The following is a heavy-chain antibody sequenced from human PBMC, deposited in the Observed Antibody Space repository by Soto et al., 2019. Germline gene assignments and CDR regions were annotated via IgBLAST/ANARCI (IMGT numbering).Heavy chain of an antibody. CDR1: GFTFSSYA. D-gene: IGHD6-13*01. CDR3: AKDLWQQLVGSYYYYGMDV. Sequence: PGGSLRLSCAASGFTFSSYAMSWVRQAPGKGLEWVSAISGSGGSTYYADSVKGRFTISRDNSKNTLYLQMNSLRAEDTAVYYCAKDLWQQLVGSYYYYGMDVWGQGTTVTVSS. CDR2: ISGSGGST. J-gene: IGHJ6*02. V-gene: IGHV3-23*01.